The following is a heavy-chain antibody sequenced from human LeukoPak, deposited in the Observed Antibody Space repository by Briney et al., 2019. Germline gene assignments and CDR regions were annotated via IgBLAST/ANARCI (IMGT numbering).Heavy chain of an antibody. Sequence: ASVKVSCKASGYTFTSYGISWVRQAPGQGLEWMGWFNPNSGGTNYAQKFQGRVTMTRDTSISTAYMELSRLRSEDTAVYYCARGLGYYDSSGYLLGYWGQGTLVTVSS. CDR3: ARGLGYYDSSGYLLGY. V-gene: IGHV1-2*02. CDR2: FNPNSGGT. CDR1: GYTFTSYG. J-gene: IGHJ4*02. D-gene: IGHD3-22*01.